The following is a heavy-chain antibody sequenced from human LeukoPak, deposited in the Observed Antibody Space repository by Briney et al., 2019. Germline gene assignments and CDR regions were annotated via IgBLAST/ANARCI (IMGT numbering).Heavy chain of an antibody. D-gene: IGHD6-13*01. CDR1: GGSIRGYF. CDR3: AMAYSSSWYYFDY. V-gene: IGHV4-59*01. Sequence: SETLSLTCAVSGGSIRGYFWTWIRQPPGKGLEWIGYIYYSGSTNYNPSLKSRVPIAVDTSKNQFSLRLNSVTAADTAVYYCAMAYSSSWYYFDYWGQGTLVTVSS. CDR2: IYYSGST. J-gene: IGHJ4*02.